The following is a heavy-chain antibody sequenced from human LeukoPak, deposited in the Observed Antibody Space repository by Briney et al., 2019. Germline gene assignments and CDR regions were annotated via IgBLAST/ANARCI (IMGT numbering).Heavy chain of an antibody. V-gene: IGHV3-64*01. J-gene: IGHJ3*01. D-gene: IGHD3-16*01. CDR2: ISTNGDST. CDR1: GFTFSAYS. CDR3: ARVGGMNALDL. Sequence: GGSLRLSCAASGFTFSAYSMHWVRQAPGKGLEYVSAISTNGDSTYYANSVKGRFIISRDNSKNTLFLQMGSLRGEDMAVYYCARVGGMNALDLWGQGTMVTVSS.